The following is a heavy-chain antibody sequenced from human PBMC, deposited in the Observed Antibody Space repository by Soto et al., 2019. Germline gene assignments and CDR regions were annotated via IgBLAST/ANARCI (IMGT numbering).Heavy chain of an antibody. V-gene: IGHV3-33*01. Sequence: QVQLVESGGGVVQPGRSLRLSCAASGFTFSSYGMHWVRQAPGKGLECVAVIWYDGSNKYYADSVKGRFTISSDNSKNTPYLQMNSLRAEHTAVYYCARTGIAAAGMGWFDPWGQGTLVTVSS. CDR1: GFTFSSYG. J-gene: IGHJ5*02. D-gene: IGHD6-13*01. CDR2: IWYDGSNK. CDR3: ARTGIAAAGMGWFDP.